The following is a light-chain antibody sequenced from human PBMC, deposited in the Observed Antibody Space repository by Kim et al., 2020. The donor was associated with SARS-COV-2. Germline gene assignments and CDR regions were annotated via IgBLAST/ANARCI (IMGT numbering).Light chain of an antibody. Sequence: RVTLSCTGGGSNIGADYGVHWYQQLPGTAPRVLIYLDTNRPSGVSDRFSASKSGTSASLAITGLQAEDEADYYCQSYDSSLGGFVFGSGTKVTVL. CDR2: LDT. V-gene: IGLV1-40*01. J-gene: IGLJ1*01. CDR3: QSYDSSLGGFV. CDR1: GSNIGADYG.